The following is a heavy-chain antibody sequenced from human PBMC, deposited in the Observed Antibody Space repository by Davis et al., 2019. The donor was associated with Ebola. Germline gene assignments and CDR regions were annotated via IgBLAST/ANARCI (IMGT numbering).Heavy chain of an antibody. CDR3: ATKGDYYYYYSMDV. J-gene: IGHJ6*02. CDR1: GFTFSSYA. CDR2: ISGSGGST. Sequence: PGGSLRLSCAASGFTFSSYAMSWVRQAPGKGLEWVSAISGSGGSTYYADSVKGRFTISRDNSKNTLYLQMNSLRAEDTAVYYCATKGDYYYYYSMDVWGQGTTVTVSS. V-gene: IGHV3-23*01.